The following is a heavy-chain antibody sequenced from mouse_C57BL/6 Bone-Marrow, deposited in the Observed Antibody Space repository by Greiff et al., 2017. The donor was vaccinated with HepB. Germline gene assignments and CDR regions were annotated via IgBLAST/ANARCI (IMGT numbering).Heavy chain of an antibody. Sequence: QVQLQQPGAELVMPGASVKLSCKASGYTFTSYWMHWVKQRPGQGLEWIGGIDPSDSYTNYNQKFKGKSTLTVDKSSSTAYMQLSSLTSEDSAVYYCARNEYGGYYQAWFAYWGQGTLVTVSA. D-gene: IGHD2-3*01. CDR3: ARNEYGGYYQAWFAY. CDR2: IDPSDSYT. V-gene: IGHV1-69*01. J-gene: IGHJ3*01. CDR1: GYTFTSYW.